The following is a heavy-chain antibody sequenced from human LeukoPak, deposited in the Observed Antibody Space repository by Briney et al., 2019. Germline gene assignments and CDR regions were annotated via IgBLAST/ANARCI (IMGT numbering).Heavy chain of an antibody. Sequence: GRSLRLSCAASGFTFSSYGMHWVRQAPGKGLEWVAVIWYDGSNEYYADSVKGRFTISRDNSKNTLYLQMNSLRAEDTAVYYCAKRGGYSSGWYLGTYFDYWGQGTLVTVSS. CDR1: GFTFSSYG. CDR3: AKRGGYSSGWYLGTYFDY. V-gene: IGHV3-33*06. D-gene: IGHD6-19*01. J-gene: IGHJ4*02. CDR2: IWYDGSNE.